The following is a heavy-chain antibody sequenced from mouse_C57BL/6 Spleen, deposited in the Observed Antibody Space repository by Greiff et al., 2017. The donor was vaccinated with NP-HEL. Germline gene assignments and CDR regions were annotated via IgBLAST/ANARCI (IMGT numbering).Heavy chain of an antibody. Sequence: VKLVESGPELVKPGASVKISCKASGYAFSSSWMNWVKQRPGKGLEWIGRIYPGDGDTNYNGKFKGKATLTADKSSSTAYMQLSSLTSEDSAVYFCAREGYGNFLMDYWGQGTSVTVSS. V-gene: IGHV1-82*01. CDR3: AREGYGNFLMDY. J-gene: IGHJ4*01. CDR1: GYAFSSSW. D-gene: IGHD2-1*01. CDR2: IYPGDGDT.